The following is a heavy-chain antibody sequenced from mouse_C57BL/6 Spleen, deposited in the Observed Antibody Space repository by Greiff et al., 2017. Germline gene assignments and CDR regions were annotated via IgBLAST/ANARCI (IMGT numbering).Heavy chain of an antibody. V-gene: IGHV1-80*01. Sequence: QVQLQQSGAELVKPGASVKISCKASGYAFSSYWMNWVKPRPGKGLEWIGQIYPGDGDTNYNGKFKGKATLTADQSSSTAYMQLSSLTSEDSAVYFCANYYDYEGYYAMDYWGQGTSVTVSS. J-gene: IGHJ4*01. D-gene: IGHD2-4*01. CDR3: ANYYDYEGYYAMDY. CDR2: IYPGDGDT. CDR1: GYAFSSYW.